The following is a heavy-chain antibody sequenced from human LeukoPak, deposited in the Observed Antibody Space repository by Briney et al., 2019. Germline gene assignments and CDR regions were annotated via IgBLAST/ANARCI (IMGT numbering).Heavy chain of an antibody. CDR3: ARDSTDSSGWYPDY. CDR1: GYTFTGYY. J-gene: IGHJ4*02. Sequence: EASVKVSCKASGYTFTGYYMHWVRQAPGQGLEWMGWINPNSGGTNYAQKFQGRVTMTRDTSISTAYMELSRLRSDDTAVYYCARDSTDSSGWYPDYWGQGTLVTVSS. CDR2: INPNSGGT. V-gene: IGHV1-2*02. D-gene: IGHD6-19*01.